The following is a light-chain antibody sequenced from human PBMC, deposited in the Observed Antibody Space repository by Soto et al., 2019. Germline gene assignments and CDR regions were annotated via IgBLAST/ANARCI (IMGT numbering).Light chain of an antibody. CDR2: LGS. Sequence: DIVMTQSPLSLSVTPGEPASISCRSSQSLLDSNGYKYLDWYLQKPGQSPQLLIYLGSNRASGVPDRFSGSGSGTEFTLKISRVEAEDVGIYYCMQGLKTPLTFGGGTKVEIK. J-gene: IGKJ4*01. V-gene: IGKV2-28*01. CDR3: MQGLKTPLT. CDR1: QSLLDSNGYKY.